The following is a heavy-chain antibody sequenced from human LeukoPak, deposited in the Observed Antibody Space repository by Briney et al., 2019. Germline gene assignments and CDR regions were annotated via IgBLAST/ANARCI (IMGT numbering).Heavy chain of an antibody. V-gene: IGHV1-8*01. CDR1: GYTFTGYD. CDR3: AARGARNSALRPLNF. J-gene: IGHJ4*03. CDR2: MNPTSGNT. Sequence: ASVKVSCKASGYTFTGYDINWVRQATGQGPEWMGWMNPTSGNTGCAPKFQGRVTMTRNTSISTAYLELSSLISDDTAVYYCAARGARNSALRPLNFWGQGTLGTGS. D-gene: IGHD1-1*01.